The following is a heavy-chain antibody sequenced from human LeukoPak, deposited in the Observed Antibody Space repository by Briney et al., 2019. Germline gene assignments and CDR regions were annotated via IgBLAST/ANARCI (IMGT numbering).Heavy chain of an antibody. CDR3: AGTHYDFWSAYLDS. CDR1: GASINYNY. CDR2: IYHRDNT. J-gene: IGHJ4*02. Sequence: SETLSLTCTVSGASINYNYWSWVRQPPGKGLEWIGYIYHRDNTNYNPSLESRVTISLDTSRSQFSLKLRSVTAADTAVYYCAGTHYDFWSAYLDSWGQGTLVTVSS. D-gene: IGHD3-3*01. V-gene: IGHV4-59*01.